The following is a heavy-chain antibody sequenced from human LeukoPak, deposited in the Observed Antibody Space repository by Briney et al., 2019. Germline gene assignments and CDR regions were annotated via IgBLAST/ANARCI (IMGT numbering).Heavy chain of an antibody. CDR2: IYYSGST. D-gene: IGHD6-13*01. CDR3: ARRTDQGYSSNYGMDV. V-gene: IGHV4-59*01. Sequence: SETLSLTCTVSGGSMRSYYWSWIRQPPGKGLEWIGYIYYSGSTNYNPSLKSRVTISVDTSKNQFSLKLSSVTAADTAVYYCARRTDQGYSSNYGMDVWGQGTTVTVSS. J-gene: IGHJ6*02. CDR1: GGSMRSYY.